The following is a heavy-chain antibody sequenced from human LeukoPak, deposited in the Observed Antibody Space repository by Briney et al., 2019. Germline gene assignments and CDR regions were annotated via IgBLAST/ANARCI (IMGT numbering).Heavy chain of an antibody. CDR2: IYSGGST. CDR1: GFTVSSNY. CDR3: AREVVVADYFDY. J-gene: IGHJ4*02. Sequence: PGGSLRLSCAASGFTVSSNYMSWVRQAPGKGLEWVSVIYSGGSTYYADSVKGRFTISRDNSKNTLYLQMNSLRAEDTAVYYCAREVVVADYFDYWGQGTLVTVSS. D-gene: IGHD2-15*01. V-gene: IGHV3-66*01.